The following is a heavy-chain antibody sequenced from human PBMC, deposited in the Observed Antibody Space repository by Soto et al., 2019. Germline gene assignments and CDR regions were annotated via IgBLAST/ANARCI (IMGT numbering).Heavy chain of an antibody. J-gene: IGHJ4*02. CDR1: GFRVSTNY. D-gene: IGHD1-26*01. CDR3: AKVWGYYFES. V-gene: IGHV3-53*02. CDR2: IYTGGTT. Sequence: EVKLVETGGALIQPGGSLTLSCAVSGFRVSTNYMAWVRQGPGKGLEWVSVIYTGGTTHYANSVTGRFTFSRDTSKNILYLHLNSLTTDDTAIYYCAKVWGYYFESWGQGTLVAVSS.